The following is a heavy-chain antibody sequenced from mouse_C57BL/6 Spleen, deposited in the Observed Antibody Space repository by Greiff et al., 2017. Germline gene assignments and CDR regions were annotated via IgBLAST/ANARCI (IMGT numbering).Heavy chain of an antibody. V-gene: IGHV1-74*01. CDR1: GYTFTSYW. CDR3: AIPHYGYDEDWFAY. Sequence: QVQLQQPGADLVKPGASVQVSCKASGYTFTSYWMHWVQQRPGQGLEWIGRIHPSDSDTNYNPKFQGQATLTVANSSSPAYLQRSSLTSEGSAVYDCAIPHYGYDEDWFAYWGQGTLVTVSA. J-gene: IGHJ3*01. D-gene: IGHD2-2*01. CDR2: IHPSDSDT.